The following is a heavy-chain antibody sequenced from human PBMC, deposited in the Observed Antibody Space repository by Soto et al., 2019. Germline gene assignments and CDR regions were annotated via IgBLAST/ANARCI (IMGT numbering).Heavy chain of an antibody. Sequence: GGSLRLSCAASGFMFNSYAMTWVRQAPGKGLEWVSTISGSGAGTYYADSVKGRFTISRDNSKNTLYLHMNSLRAEDTAVYYGARVGYFDWLAPLDYWGQGPLVTVSS. D-gene: IGHD3-9*01. V-gene: IGHV3-23*01. J-gene: IGHJ4*02. CDR3: ARVGYFDWLAPLDY. CDR2: ISGSGAGT. CDR1: GFMFNSYA.